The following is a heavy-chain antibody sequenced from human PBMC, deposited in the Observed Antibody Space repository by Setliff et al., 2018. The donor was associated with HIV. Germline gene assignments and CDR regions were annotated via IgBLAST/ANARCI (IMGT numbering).Heavy chain of an antibody. CDR1: GFTFSDVW. D-gene: IGHD6-19*01. J-gene: IGHJ4*02. CDR3: AREDSSGWYYFDY. V-gene: IGHV3-21*01. CDR2: ISSSSSYI. Sequence: PGGSLRLSCAASGFTFSDVWVNWVRQAPGRGLEWVSSISSSSSYIYYADSVKGRFTISRDNAKNSLYLQMNSLRAEDTAVYYCAREDSSGWYYFDYWGQGTLVTVSS.